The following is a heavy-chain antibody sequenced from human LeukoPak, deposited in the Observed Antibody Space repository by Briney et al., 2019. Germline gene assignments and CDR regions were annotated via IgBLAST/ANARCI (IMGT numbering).Heavy chain of an antibody. Sequence: GGSLRLSCAASGFTFSGSAMHWVRQASGKGLERVGRIRSKANSYATAYAASVKGRFTISRDDSKNTAYLQMNSLKTEDTAVYYCTIRLGYCSSTSCYQFDYWGQGTLVTVSS. CDR3: TIRLGYCSSTSCYQFDY. J-gene: IGHJ4*02. V-gene: IGHV3-73*01. D-gene: IGHD2-2*01. CDR1: GFTFSGSA. CDR2: IRSKANSYAT.